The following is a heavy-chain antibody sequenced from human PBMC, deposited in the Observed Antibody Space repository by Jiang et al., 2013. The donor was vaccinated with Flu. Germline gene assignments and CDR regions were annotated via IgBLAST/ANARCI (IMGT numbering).Heavy chain of an antibody. J-gene: IGHJ4*02. V-gene: IGHV1-69*06. CDR3: ATQPGIH. CDR2: IIPIFGTA. Sequence: SGAEVKKPGSSVKVSCKTSGGTFSTYPVSWVRQAPGQGLEWMGMIIPIFGTANYAQKFQGRVTITADKSTNTVYMDLNSLTFDDTAVYYCATQPGIHWGQGILVTVTS. D-gene: IGHD1-14*01. CDR1: GGTFSTYP.